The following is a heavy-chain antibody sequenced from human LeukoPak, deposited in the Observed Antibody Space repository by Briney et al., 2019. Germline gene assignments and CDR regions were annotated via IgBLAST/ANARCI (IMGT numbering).Heavy chain of an antibody. V-gene: IGHV3-33*01. CDR2: IWYDGSNR. CDR1: GFTFSSYG. J-gene: IGHJ4*02. D-gene: IGHD6-19*01. Sequence: GGSLRLSCAASGFTFSSYGMHWVRQAPGKGLEGVAVIWYDGSNRYYADSVKGRFTISRDNSKNTLYLQMNSLRAEDTAVYYCARDGELAVAGTPQDFDYWGQGTLVTVSS. CDR3: ARDGELAVAGTPQDFDY.